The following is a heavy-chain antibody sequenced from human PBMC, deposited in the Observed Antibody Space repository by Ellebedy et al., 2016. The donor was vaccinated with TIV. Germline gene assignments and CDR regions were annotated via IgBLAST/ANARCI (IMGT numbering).Heavy chain of an antibody. V-gene: IGHV5-51*01. CDR2: IYPGDSGT. CDR1: GYSFTSYW. CDR3: ARRASSFYYGMDV. Sequence: GESLKISCKGSGYSFTSYWIGWVRQMPGKGLEWMGIIYPGDSGTRYSPSFQGQVTISADKSISTAYLQWSSLKASDTAMYYCARRASSFYYGMDVWGQGTTVTVSS. D-gene: IGHD6-6*01. J-gene: IGHJ6*02.